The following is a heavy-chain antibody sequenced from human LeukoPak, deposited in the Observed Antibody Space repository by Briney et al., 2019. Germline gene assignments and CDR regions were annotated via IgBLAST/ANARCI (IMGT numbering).Heavy chain of an antibody. CDR2: INPDSGAT. CDR1: GYIFIDHY. J-gene: IGHJ3*02. Sequence: ASVKVSCKASGYIFIDHYMHWVRQAPGQGREWMGWINPDSGATNYAQKFQGGVTMTRDTSISTAYMELSGLRSADTAVYCARPGAPAYDAFDIWGQGTLVTVSS. CDR3: ARPGAPAYDAFDI. V-gene: IGHV1-2*02. D-gene: IGHD3-16*01.